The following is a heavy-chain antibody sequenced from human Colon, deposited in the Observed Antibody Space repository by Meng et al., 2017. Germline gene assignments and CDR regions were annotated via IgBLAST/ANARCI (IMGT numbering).Heavy chain of an antibody. CDR3: ARLSYYYATSGYYNAWFDP. CDR1: RYSFLNYW. J-gene: IGHJ5*02. D-gene: IGHD3-22*01. Sequence: SRQISRYSFLNYWIAWLRQLPGKDLEWMGMIFPGDSATRFSPSVQGQATLSVDKSISPAYLQWSSLKASDTGIYYCARLSYYYATSGYYNAWFDPWGQGTLVTVSS. CDR2: IFPGDSAT. V-gene: IGHV5-51*01.